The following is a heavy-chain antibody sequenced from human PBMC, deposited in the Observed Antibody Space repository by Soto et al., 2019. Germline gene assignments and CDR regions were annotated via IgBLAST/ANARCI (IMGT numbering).Heavy chain of an antibody. J-gene: IGHJ4*02. CDR1: GGSVSSGSYY. Sequence: SETLSLTCTVSGGSVSSGSYYWSWIRQPPGKGLEWIGYIYYSGSTNYNPSLKSRVTISVYTSKNQFSLKLSSVTAADTAVYYCARDPRGYYDSSGPFHYWGQGTMVTV. CDR2: IYYSGST. CDR3: ARDPRGYYDSSGPFHY. D-gene: IGHD3-22*01. V-gene: IGHV4-61*01.